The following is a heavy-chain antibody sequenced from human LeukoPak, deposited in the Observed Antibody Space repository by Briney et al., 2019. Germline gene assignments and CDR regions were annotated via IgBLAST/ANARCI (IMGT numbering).Heavy chain of an antibody. CDR2: IEYDGSKK. CDR1: GFTFGGSG. Sequence: GGSLRLSCAASGFTFGGSGMQWVRQAPGKGLEWVAFIEYDGSKKNYGDSVTGRFTISRDNSKNTLSLQMNSLRDEDTAVYYCAKGGLSTGAFEIWGQGTMVIVSS. CDR3: AKGGLSTGAFEI. J-gene: IGHJ3*02. V-gene: IGHV3-30*02. D-gene: IGHD4-11*01.